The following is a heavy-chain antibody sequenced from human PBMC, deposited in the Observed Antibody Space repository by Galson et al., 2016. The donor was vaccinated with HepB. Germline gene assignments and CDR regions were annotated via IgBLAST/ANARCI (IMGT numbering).Heavy chain of an antibody. V-gene: IGHV4-31*03. Sequence: TLSLTCTVSGGSLSGGGYYWSWIRQSPGRGLEWIGYIYDNGSTDYKSSLKRRVTMSVDTSKNQLSLKLSSVTAADTALYYCARGPTRTDAFDVWGQGTMVTVSS. J-gene: IGHJ3*01. CDR2: IYDNGST. D-gene: IGHD4-11*01. CDR3: ARGPTRTDAFDV. CDR1: GGSLSGGGYY.